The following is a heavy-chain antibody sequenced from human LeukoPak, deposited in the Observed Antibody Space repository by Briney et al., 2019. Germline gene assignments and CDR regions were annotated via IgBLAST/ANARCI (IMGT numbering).Heavy chain of an antibody. CDR3: ARGEAVAGKNFDY. J-gene: IGHJ4*02. CDR2: IYYSGST. Sequence: SETLSLTCTVSGGSISSYYWRWIRQPPGKGLEWIGCIYYSGSTNYNPSLKSRVTISVDTSKNQFSLKLSSVTAADTAVYYCARGEAVAGKNFDYWGQGTLVTVSS. V-gene: IGHV4-59*01. D-gene: IGHD6-19*01. CDR1: GGSISSYY.